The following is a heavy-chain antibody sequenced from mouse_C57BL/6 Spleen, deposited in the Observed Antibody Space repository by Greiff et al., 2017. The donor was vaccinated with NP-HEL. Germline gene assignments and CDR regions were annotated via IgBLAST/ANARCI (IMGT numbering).Heavy chain of an antibody. V-gene: IGHV1-64*01. CDR2: IHPNSGST. CDR1: GYTFTSYW. D-gene: IGHD2-12*01. Sequence: QVQLQQPGAELVKPGASVKLSCKASGYTFTSYWMHWVKQRPGQGLEWIGMIHPNSGSTNYNEKFKSKATLTVDKSSSTAYMQLSSLTSEDSAVYYCANVYYSPYYAMDYWGQGTSVTVSS. CDR3: ANVYYSPYYAMDY. J-gene: IGHJ4*01.